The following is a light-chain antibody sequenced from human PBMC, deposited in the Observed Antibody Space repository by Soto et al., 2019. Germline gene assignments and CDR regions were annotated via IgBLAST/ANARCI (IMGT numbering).Light chain of an antibody. CDR2: EGN. Sequence: QSALTQPASVSGSPGQWVTISCTGSSGDIGTYNLVSWYQQHPGRAPKLIIFEGNKRPSGVYNRFSASTSGNTASLAISGLQAEDEADYHCCSYAGRSTVICGGGTKLTVL. CDR1: SGDIGTYNL. CDR3: CSYAGRSTVI. J-gene: IGLJ2*01. V-gene: IGLV2-23*01.